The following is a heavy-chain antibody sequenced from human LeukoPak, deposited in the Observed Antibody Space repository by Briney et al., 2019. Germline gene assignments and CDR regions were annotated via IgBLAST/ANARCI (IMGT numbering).Heavy chain of an antibody. V-gene: IGHV3-21*01. CDR2: ICSSSSYI. CDR1: GFTFSSYS. CDR3: ARALSSGLDY. J-gene: IGHJ4*02. Sequence: GGSPRLSCAASGFTFSSYSMNWVRQAPGKGLEWVSSICSSSSYIYYADSVKGRFTISRDNAKNSLYLQMNSLRAEDTAVYYWARALSSGLDYWGQGTLVTVSS. D-gene: IGHD6-19*01.